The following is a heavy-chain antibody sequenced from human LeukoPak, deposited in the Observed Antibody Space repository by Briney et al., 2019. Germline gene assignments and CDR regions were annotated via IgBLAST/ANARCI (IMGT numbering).Heavy chain of an antibody. CDR3: ARGSTTLRPGDP. J-gene: IGHJ5*02. Sequence: SETLSLTCAVYGGSFSYYYWSWVRQPPGQGLEWIGEIDHSGGTKYNPSLESRVTISIDTSKNQFSLKLSSVTAADTAVYYCARGSTTLRPGDPWGRGTLVTVSS. V-gene: IGHV4-34*01. CDR1: GGSFSYYY. CDR2: IDHSGGT. D-gene: IGHD2/OR15-2a*01.